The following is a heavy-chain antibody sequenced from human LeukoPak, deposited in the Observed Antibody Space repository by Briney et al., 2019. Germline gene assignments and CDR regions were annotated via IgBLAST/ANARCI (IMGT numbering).Heavy chain of an antibody. CDR3: ARGGYGSGSYPRCFDY. CDR1: GFTFNIYS. V-gene: IGHV3-48*04. CDR2: ISSSSTI. J-gene: IGHJ4*02. D-gene: IGHD3-10*01. Sequence: GGSLRLSCAASGFTFNIYSMNWVRQAPGKGLEWVSYISSSSTIYYADSVKGRFTISRDNAKNSLYLQMNSLRAEDTAVYYCARGGYGSGSYPRCFDYWGQGTLVTVSS.